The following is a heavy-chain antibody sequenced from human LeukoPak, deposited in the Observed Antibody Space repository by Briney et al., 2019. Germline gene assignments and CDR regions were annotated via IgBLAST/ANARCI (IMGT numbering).Heavy chain of an antibody. CDR1: GFTFSGYA. CDR2: ISGSGGST. J-gene: IGHJ4*02. CDR3: AKYRSGWYERVAFDY. Sequence: PGGSLRLSCAASGFTFSGYAMSWVRQAPGKGLEWVSAISGSGGSTYYADSVKGRFTISRDNSKNTLYLQMNSLRAEDTAVYYCAKYRSGWYERVAFDYWGQGTLVTVSS. V-gene: IGHV3-23*01. D-gene: IGHD6-19*01.